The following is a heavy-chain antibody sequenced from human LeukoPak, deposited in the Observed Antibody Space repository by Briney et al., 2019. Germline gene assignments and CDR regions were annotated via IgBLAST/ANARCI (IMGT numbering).Heavy chain of an antibody. CDR2: FDPEDGET. V-gene: IGHV1-24*01. CDR1: GYTLTELS. Sequence: ASVKVSCKVSGYTLTELSMHWVRQAPGKGLEWMGGFDPEDGETIYAQKFQGRVTMTEDTSTDTAYMELSSLRSEDTAVYYCARRLRYFDWYELNYYYYMDVWGKGTTVTVSS. J-gene: IGHJ6*03. CDR3: ARRLRYFDWYELNYYYYMDV. D-gene: IGHD3-9*01.